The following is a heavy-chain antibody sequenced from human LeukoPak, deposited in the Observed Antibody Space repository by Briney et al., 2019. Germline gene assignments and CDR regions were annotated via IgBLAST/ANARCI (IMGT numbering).Heavy chain of an antibody. J-gene: IGHJ4*02. V-gene: IGHV4-59*01. CDR2: IYHSGNT. D-gene: IGHD6-13*01. CDR1: GGSISSYY. CDR3: AGVGPDNYRSSWYRIDC. Sequence: SETLSLTCTVSGGSISSYYWSWIRQPPGKGLEWIGYIYHSGNTNYNPSLKSRVTISVDKSKNQFSLNLSSVTAADTAGYYCAGVGPDNYRSSWYRIDCWGQGTLVTVSS.